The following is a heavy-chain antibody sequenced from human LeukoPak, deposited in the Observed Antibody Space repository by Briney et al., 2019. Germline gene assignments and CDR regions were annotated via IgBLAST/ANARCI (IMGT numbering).Heavy chain of an antibody. D-gene: IGHD5-18*01. CDR3: ARGLIQLWVFDY. CDR1: GYPFTGYY. CDR2: ISAYNGNT. J-gene: IGHJ4*02. V-gene: IGHV1-18*04. Sequence: ASVKVSCKASGYPFTGYYMHWVRQAPGQGLEWMGWISAYNGNTNYAQKLQGRVTMTTDTSTSTAYMELRSLRSDDTAVYYCARGLIQLWVFDYWGQGTLVTVSS.